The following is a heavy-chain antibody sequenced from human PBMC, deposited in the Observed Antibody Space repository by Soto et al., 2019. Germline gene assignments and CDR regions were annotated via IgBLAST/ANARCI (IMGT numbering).Heavy chain of an antibody. V-gene: IGHV3-33*01. Sequence: QVQLVESGGGVVQPGTSLRLSCEASGITFSGFGMHWVRQAPGKGLEWVAVIWYDGSKKYYADCVKGRFTISRDNSKNALYLQMNSLRAEDTAVYYCARGRGGSYGGNSAHFDIWGQGTLVTVSS. CDR3: ARGRGGSYGGNSAHFDI. D-gene: IGHD4-17*01. CDR1: GITFSGFG. J-gene: IGHJ3*02. CDR2: IWYDGSKK.